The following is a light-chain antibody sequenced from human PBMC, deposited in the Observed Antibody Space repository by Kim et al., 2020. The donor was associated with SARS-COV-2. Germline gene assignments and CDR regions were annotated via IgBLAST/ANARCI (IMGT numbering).Light chain of an antibody. CDR1: SSDVGGYKY. CDR2: AVS. Sequence: STTASTGPSSDVGGYKYVSWYQQHPGKAPKLLIYAVSNRPSGVSNRFSGSKSGNTASLTISELQAEAEAEYDCSSYTCSSTLRVFGTGTKVTVL. CDR3: SSYTCSSTLRV. V-gene: IGLV2-14*01. J-gene: IGLJ1*01.